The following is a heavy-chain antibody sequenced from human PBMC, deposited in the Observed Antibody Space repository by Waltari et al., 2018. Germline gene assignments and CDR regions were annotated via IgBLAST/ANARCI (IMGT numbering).Heavy chain of an antibody. CDR2: SQSESDGGTT. Sequence: EVHLVESGGGLVKPGGSLRLSCAASGFIFSNAWMTWVRQAPGKGLEWVGRSQSESDGGTTDYAEPVKGRFTISRDDSKNTQYLQMSSLKTEDTAVYYCWWVVFSVGTSKTSDYWGQGALVTVSS. V-gene: IGHV3-15*01. CDR1: GFIFSNAW. CDR3: WWVVFSVGTSKTSDY. D-gene: IGHD2-15*01. J-gene: IGHJ4*02.